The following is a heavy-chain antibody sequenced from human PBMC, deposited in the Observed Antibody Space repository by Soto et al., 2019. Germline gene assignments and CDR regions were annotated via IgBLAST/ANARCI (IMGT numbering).Heavy chain of an antibody. CDR2: INPNSPGT. J-gene: IGHJ5*02. CDR3: ARVTLKAGNWFDP. V-gene: IGHV1-2*02. Sequence: ASVKVSCKASGYTFTDYFIHWVRQAPGQGFEWMGWINPNSPGTNYAQKFQGRVTMTRDTSNSTAYMEIRWLTSDDTAVYYCARVTLKAGNWFDPWGQGTLVAVSS. CDR1: GYTFTDYF.